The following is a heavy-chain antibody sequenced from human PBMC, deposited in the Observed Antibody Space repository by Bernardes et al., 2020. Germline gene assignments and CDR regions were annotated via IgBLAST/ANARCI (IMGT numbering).Heavy chain of an antibody. CDR3: ARGDFYGMDV. Sequence: SETLSLTCSVSGGSLSRYYWAWIRQPRGKGLEWMGDIYDNGSTKYNPSLKCRVTISVDTSKNQFSLRLTSVTAADTAVYYCARGDFYGMDVWGQGTTVTV. J-gene: IGHJ6*02. CDR2: IYDNGST. V-gene: IGHV4-59*01. CDR1: GGSLSRYY.